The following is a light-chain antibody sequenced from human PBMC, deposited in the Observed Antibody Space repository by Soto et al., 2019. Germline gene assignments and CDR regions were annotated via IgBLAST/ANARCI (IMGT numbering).Light chain of an antibody. CDR3: TSHAVFDAWYV. CDR2: EVT. J-gene: IGLJ1*01. V-gene: IGLV2-8*01. Sequence: QSALTQPPSASGSPGQSVTISCTGTSSDVGAYNYVSWYQQHPGKAPKLMIYEVTQRPSGVPARFSVSKSCNTASLTVSGLHAEDEADYYCTSHAVFDAWYVCRTGTKLTVL. CDR1: SSDVGAYNY.